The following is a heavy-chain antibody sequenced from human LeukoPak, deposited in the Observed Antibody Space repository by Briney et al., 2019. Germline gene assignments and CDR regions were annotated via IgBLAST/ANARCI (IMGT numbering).Heavy chain of an antibody. D-gene: IGHD6-13*01. CDR1: GFTFSSYA. J-gene: IGHJ4*02. CDR3: AKGSSSWYGIDY. V-gene: IGHV3-23*01. CDR2: ISGSGTST. Sequence: PGGSLRLSCAASGFTFSSYAMSWVCQAPGKGLEWVSTISGSGTSTYYADSVKGRFTISRDTSKNTLYLQMNSLRAEDTAIYFCAKGSSSWYGIDYWGQGTLVTVSS.